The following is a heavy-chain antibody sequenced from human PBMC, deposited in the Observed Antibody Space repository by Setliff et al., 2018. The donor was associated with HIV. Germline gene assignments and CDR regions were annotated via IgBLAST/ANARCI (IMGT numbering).Heavy chain of an antibody. Sequence: SETLSLTCAVYGGSLSGYYWGWIRQPPGKGLEWIGSIYYSGSTYYNPSLKSRVTISVDMSKNQFSLKLRSVTAADTAVYYCARQERFGELIDSWGQGTLVTVSS. CDR2: IYYSGST. D-gene: IGHD3-10*01. CDR1: GGSLSGYY. J-gene: IGHJ4*02. CDR3: ARQERFGELIDS. V-gene: IGHV4-34*01.